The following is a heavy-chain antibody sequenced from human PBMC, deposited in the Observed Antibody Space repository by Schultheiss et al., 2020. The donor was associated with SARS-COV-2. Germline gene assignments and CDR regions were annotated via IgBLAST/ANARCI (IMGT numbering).Heavy chain of an antibody. V-gene: IGHV4-61*05. CDR1: GGSISSSSYY. Sequence: SETLSLTCTVSGGSISSSSYYWSWIRQPPGKGLEWIGYIYYSGSTNYNPSLKSRVTISVDTSKNQFSLKLSSVTAADTAVYYCARYSSSLDYWGQGTLVTVSS. D-gene: IGHD6-13*01. CDR2: IYYSGST. CDR3: ARYSSSLDY. J-gene: IGHJ4*02.